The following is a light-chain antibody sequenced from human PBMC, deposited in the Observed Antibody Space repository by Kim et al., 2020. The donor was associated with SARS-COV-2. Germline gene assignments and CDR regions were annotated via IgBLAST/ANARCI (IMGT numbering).Light chain of an antibody. CDR3: CSYTGSSTLV. CDR1: SSDVGSYNY. Sequence: GQSITISSTGNSSDVGSYNYVSWYQQHPGKAPNLMIYDVSKRPSGVFNCFSGCKSGNTASLTISGLQAEDEADYYCCSYTGSSTLVFGGGTQLTVL. CDR2: DVS. J-gene: IGLJ3*02. V-gene: IGLV2-23*02.